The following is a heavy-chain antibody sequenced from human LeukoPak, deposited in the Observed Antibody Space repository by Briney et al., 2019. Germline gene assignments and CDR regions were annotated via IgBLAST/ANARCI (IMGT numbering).Heavy chain of an antibody. CDR2: IGPDGSEK. V-gene: IGHV3-7*01. J-gene: IGHJ4*02. CDR3: ARDNGAYYHY. CDR1: GFTFSNDW. D-gene: IGHD3-3*01. Sequence: PGESLRLSCAASGFTFSNDWMSWVRQAPGKWLEWVANIGPDGSEKYSVDSVKGRFTISRDNAKNTLYLQMNSLRGEDTGVCYCARDNGAYYHYWGQGALVTVSS.